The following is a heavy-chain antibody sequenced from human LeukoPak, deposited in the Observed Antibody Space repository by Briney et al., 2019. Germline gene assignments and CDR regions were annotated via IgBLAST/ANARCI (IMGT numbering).Heavy chain of an antibody. J-gene: IGHJ3*01. V-gene: IGHV3-23*01. CDR1: GFTFSDSA. CDR3: ARDIQLST. CDR2: ISFSGANT. D-gene: IGHD5-24*01. Sequence: GGSLRLSCAASGFTFSDSAMTWVPQAPGKGLDWVSLISFSGANTFYADSVKGRFTISRDNSKDTLFLQMNSLRAEDTAIYYCARDIQLSTWGLGTMVTVPS.